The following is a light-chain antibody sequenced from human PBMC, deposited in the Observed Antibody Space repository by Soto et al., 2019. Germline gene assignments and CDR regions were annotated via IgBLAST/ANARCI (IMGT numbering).Light chain of an antibody. J-gene: IGLJ2*01. CDR3: LLYYGGAVV. V-gene: IGLV7-43*01. CDR1: TGAVTSGYY. Sequence: QAVVTQEPSLTVSPGGTVTLTCASSTGAVTSGYYPNWFQQKPGQAPRPLIYSTSNKHSWTPARFSGSLLGGKAALTLSGGQPEDEAEYYCLLYYGGAVVFGGGTKVTVL. CDR2: STS.